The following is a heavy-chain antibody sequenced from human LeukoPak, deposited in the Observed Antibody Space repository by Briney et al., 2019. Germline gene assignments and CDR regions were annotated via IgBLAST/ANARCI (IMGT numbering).Heavy chain of an antibody. CDR1: GFTITNSY. D-gene: IGHD3-3*01. V-gene: IGHV3-23*01. J-gene: IGHJ4*02. Sequence: GGSLRLSCAASGFTITNSYMNWVRQAPGKGLEWVSSITANGDATYYADSVKGRFTISRDNSKNTLYLQMSSLRAEDTAVYYCATFGVIVRNDYLDYWGRGALVAVSS. CDR3: ATFGVIVRNDYLDY. CDR2: ITANGDAT.